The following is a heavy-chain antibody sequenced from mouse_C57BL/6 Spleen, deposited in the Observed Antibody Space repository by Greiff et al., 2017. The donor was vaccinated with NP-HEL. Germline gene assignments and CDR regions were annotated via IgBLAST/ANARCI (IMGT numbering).Heavy chain of an antibody. CDR2: IYPGSGST. CDR1: GYTFTSYW. D-gene: IGHD2-4*01. J-gene: IGHJ2*01. CDR3: ARSSFIYYDSYLDY. V-gene: IGHV1-55*01. Sequence: VQLQQSGAELVKPGASVKMSCKASGYTFTSYWITWVKQRPGQGLEWIGDIYPGSGSTNYNEKFKSKATLTVDTSSSTAYMQLSSLTSEDSAVYYCARSSFIYYDSYLDYWGQGTTLPVSS.